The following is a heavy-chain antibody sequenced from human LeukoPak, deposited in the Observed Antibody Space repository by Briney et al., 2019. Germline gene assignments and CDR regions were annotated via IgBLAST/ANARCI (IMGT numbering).Heavy chain of an antibody. J-gene: IGHJ3*02. CDR2: IIPIFGTA. D-gene: IGHD4-11*01. Sequence: GSSVKVSXKASGGTFSSYAISWVRQAPGQGLEWMGGIIPIFGTANYAQKFQGRVTITADESTSTAYMELSSLRSEDTAVYYCARGYSIATQNAFDIWGQGTMVTVSS. V-gene: IGHV1-69*01. CDR1: GGTFSSYA. CDR3: ARGYSIATQNAFDI.